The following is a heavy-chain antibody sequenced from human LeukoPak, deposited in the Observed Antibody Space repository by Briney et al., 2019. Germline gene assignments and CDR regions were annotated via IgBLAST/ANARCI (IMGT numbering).Heavy chain of an antibody. Sequence: GGSLRLSCAASGFTFSSYSMNWVRQAPGKGLEWVSSISSSSSYIYYADSVKGRFTISRDNAKNSLYLQMNSLRAEDTAVYYCAYGYFDWKPSRVCWGQGTLVTVSS. V-gene: IGHV3-21*01. D-gene: IGHD3-9*01. CDR2: ISSSSSYI. CDR1: GFTFSSYS. J-gene: IGHJ4*02. CDR3: AYGYFDWKPSRVC.